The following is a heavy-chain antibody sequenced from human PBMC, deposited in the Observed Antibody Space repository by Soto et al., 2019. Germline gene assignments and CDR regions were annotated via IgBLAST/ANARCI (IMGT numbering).Heavy chain of an antibody. J-gene: IGHJ4*02. Sequence: GGSLRLSCAASGFNFIIYWMHWVRQVPGKGPVWVSRIDGDGSSTAYADSVKGRFTISRDNVKNTLYLEMNSPRADDTAVYYCAREYGNSILPLDYWGQGTLVTVSS. V-gene: IGHV3-74*01. CDR3: AREYGNSILPLDY. CDR2: IDGDGSST. D-gene: IGHD2-15*01. CDR1: GFNFIIYW.